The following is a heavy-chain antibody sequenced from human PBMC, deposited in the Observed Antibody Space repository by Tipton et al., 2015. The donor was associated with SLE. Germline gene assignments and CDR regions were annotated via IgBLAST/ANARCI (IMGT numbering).Heavy chain of an antibody. V-gene: IGHV4-59*01. CDR3: ARDGGGGGWSFDY. CDR2: ISHSGST. J-gene: IGHJ4*02. Sequence: TLSLTCTVIGGSISGFYWIWVRQSPGKGLEWIGYISHSGSTRYNPSLESRVTISVDTSKSQFSLKLNSVSAADTAIYYCARDGGGGGWSFDYWDQGALVTVSS. CDR1: GGSISGFY. D-gene: IGHD6-19*01.